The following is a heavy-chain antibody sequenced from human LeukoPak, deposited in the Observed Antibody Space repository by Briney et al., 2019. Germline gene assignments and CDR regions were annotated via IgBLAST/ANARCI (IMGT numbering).Heavy chain of an antibody. CDR1: GFAFDDFA. CDR2: IRRRAYGGAA. J-gene: IGHJ4*02. Sequence: PGGSLRLSCTTSGFAFDDFAMSWVRQPAGKGLEWVGFIRRRAYGGAAEYAFSVKGRFIISRDYSQGIAYLQMNSLKTEDTAVYYCSRNGLVDFDYWGQGSRVIVSP. V-gene: IGHV3-49*04. CDR3: SRNGLVDFDY.